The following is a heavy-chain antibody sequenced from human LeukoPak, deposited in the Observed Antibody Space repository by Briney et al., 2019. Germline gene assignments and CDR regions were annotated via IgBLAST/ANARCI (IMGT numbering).Heavy chain of an antibody. D-gene: IGHD2-15*01. J-gene: IGHJ6*02. CDR1: GFTFDDSV. CDR3: XXXXHPTRYYYGMDV. Sequence: GGSLRLSCAGAGFTFDDSVMHWVRQAPGKGLEWVSTINWNSSNIGYADSVKGRFTISRDNAKNSLFLQMNSLRTEDTALYYXXXXXHPTRYYYGMDVWGQGTTVTVSS. V-gene: IGHV3-9*01. CDR2: INWNSSNI.